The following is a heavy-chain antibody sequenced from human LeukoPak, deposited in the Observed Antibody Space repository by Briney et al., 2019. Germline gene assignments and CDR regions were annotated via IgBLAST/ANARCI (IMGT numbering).Heavy chain of an antibody. CDR3: ARDFGEEGSDY. CDR2: INPSGGST. V-gene: IGHV1-46*01. J-gene: IGHJ4*02. Sequence: GASVKVSCKASGGTFSSYAISWVRQAPGQGLEWMGIINPSGGSTSYAQKFQGRVTMTRDTSTSTVYMELSSLRSEDTAVYYCARDFGEEGSDYWGQGTLVTVSS. D-gene: IGHD4-17*01. CDR1: GGTFSSYA.